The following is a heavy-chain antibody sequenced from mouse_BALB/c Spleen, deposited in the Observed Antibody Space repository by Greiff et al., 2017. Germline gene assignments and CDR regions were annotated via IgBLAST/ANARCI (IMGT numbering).Heavy chain of an antibody. CDR3: ARHGNYLYWYFDV. CDR1: GFAFSSYD. J-gene: IGHJ1*01. V-gene: IGHV5-12-1*01. Sequence: EVQGVESGGGLVKPGGSLKLSCAASGFAFSSYDMSWVRQTPEKRLEWVAYISSGGGSTYYPDTVKGRFTISRDNAKNTLYLQMSSLKSEDTAMYYCARHGNYLYWYFDVWGAGTTVTVSS. D-gene: IGHD2-1*01. CDR2: ISSGGGST.